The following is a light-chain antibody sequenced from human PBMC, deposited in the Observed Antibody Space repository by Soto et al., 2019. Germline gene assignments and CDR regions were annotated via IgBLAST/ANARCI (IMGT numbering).Light chain of an antibody. Sequence: EIVLTQSPAILSMSPGERATLSCRASQSVSSYFAGYQQKPGQAPRLLIYDASNRATGVPARFSGSGSGTDFTLTIRSLDPEDCAVYYCQQRRYWPVTFGQGTKVEIK. J-gene: IGKJ1*01. CDR1: QSVSSY. V-gene: IGKV3-11*01. CDR3: QQRRYWPVT. CDR2: DAS.